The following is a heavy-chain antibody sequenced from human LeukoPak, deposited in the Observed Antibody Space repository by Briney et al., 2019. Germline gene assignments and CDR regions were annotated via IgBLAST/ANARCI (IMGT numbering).Heavy chain of an antibody. Sequence: LQTLSLTCAVSGGSISSGGYSWGWIRQPPGKGLEWIGYIYHSGSTYYNPSLKSRVTISVDRSKNQFSLKLSSVTAADTAVYYCARTAFITYYYDSSGYPNWFDPWGQGTLVTVSS. CDR1: GGSISSGGYS. CDR2: IYHSGST. J-gene: IGHJ5*02. V-gene: IGHV4-30-2*02. CDR3: ARTAFITYYYDSSGYPNWFDP. D-gene: IGHD3-22*01.